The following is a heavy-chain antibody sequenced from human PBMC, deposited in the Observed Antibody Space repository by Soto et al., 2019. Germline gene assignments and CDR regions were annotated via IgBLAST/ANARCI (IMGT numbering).Heavy chain of an antibody. CDR2: IYYSGST. D-gene: IGHD3-16*01. CDR1: GGSISSGDYY. J-gene: IGHJ4*02. V-gene: IGHV4-30-4*01. Sequence: KPSETLSLTCTVSGGSISSGDYYWSWIRQPPGKGLEWIGYIYYSGSTYYNPSLKSRVTISVDTSKNQFSLKLSSVTAADTAVYYCARGHRAFFFDYWGQGTLVTVSS. CDR3: ARGHRAFFFDY.